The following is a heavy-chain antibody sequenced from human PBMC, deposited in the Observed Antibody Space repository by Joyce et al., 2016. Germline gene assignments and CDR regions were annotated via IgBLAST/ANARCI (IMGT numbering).Heavy chain of an antibody. CDR3: ARDPMIEGFY. D-gene: IGHD3-22*01. V-gene: IGHV3-74*01. CDR1: GFSFSGYW. J-gene: IGHJ4*02. Sequence: EVQLVESGGGLVQPGGSLRLSCAASGFSFSGYWMHWLRQAPGKGPVWVSRMSNYGRSTSYADSVKGRFTISRDNAKNTLYLQRNSLRAEDTAVYYCARDPMIEGFYWGQGTLVTVSA. CDR2: MSNYGRST.